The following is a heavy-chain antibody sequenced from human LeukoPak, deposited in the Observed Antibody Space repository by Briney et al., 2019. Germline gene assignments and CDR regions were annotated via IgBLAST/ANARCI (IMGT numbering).Heavy chain of an antibody. D-gene: IGHD6-19*01. CDR2: IYYSGNT. V-gene: IGHV4-59*01. CDR1: GGSISTYY. J-gene: IGHJ3*02. Sequence: SETLSLTCSVSGGSISTYYWSWIRQPLGKGLEWIGYIYYSGNTNDNPSLKSRVTISVDTSKNQFSLKLSSVTAADTAVYYCARISSGWYRGAFDIWGHGTMVTVSS. CDR3: ARISSGWYRGAFDI.